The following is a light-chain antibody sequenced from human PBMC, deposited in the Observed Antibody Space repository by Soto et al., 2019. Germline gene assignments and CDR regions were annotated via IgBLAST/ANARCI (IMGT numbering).Light chain of an antibody. Sequence: DIQMTQSPSTLSASVGDRVTITCRASQTINTWLAWYQQKPGKAPKLLIYRASNLVSGVPSRFSGSGSGTEFTLTISSLQPDDVSIYYCQQYETYSGTFGHGTKVDI. V-gene: IGKV1-5*03. J-gene: IGKJ3*01. CDR3: QQYETYSGT. CDR1: QTINTW. CDR2: RAS.